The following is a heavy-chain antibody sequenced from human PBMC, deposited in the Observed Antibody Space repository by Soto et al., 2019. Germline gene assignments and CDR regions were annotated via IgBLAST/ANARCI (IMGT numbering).Heavy chain of an antibody. Sequence: EVQLLESGGGLVQPGGSLRLSCAASGFTLSSNAISWVRQTPGKGLEWVSAITSTGGSTYYADSVKGRFTISRDNSKNTLFLQMNSLRAEDTAIYYCAKSVGSGWSKSDYWGQGTLVTVSS. D-gene: IGHD6-19*01. CDR2: ITSTGGST. CDR3: AKSVGSGWSKSDY. J-gene: IGHJ4*02. V-gene: IGHV3-23*01. CDR1: GFTLSSNA.